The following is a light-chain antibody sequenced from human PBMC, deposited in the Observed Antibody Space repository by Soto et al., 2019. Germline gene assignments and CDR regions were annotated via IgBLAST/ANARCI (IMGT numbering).Light chain of an antibody. CDR2: DAS. J-gene: IGKJ1*01. V-gene: IGKV3-15*01. CDR1: QNIGTN. Sequence: EIVMTQSPATLSVSPGERATLSCWASQNIGTNLAWYQQRPGQGPRLLIYDASTRATGIPARFSGSGSGTDFTLTISSLQSEDLAIYYCQQYNNWLRWTFGQGTKVEIK. CDR3: QQYNNWLRWT.